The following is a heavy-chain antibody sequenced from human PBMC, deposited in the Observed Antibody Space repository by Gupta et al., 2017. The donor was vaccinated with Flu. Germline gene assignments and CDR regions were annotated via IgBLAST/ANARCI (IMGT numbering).Heavy chain of an antibody. CDR2: MYYSGSA. V-gene: IGHV4-59*01. Sequence: PQGEGLEWIGYMYYSGSASYKPSLKSRVTISVDPSKNQFSLELTSVTAADTAVYYCARGTMGNYYDSSGKRHEWCHHFDGWGQGTLITVSS. J-gene: IGHJ4*02. D-gene: IGHD3-22*01. CDR3: ARGTMGNYYDSSGKRHEWCHHFDG.